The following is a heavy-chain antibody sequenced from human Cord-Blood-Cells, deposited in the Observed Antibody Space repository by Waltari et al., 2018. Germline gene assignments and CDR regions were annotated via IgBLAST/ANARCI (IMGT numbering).Heavy chain of an antibody. CDR3: ARFGRGDGYNSNY. CDR1: GGTSSSYT. V-gene: IGHV1-69*16. D-gene: IGHD5-12*01. CDR2: IIPILGTA. Sequence: QVQLVQSGAEVKKPGSSVKVSCKASGGTSSSYTISWVRQAPGQGLEWMGGIIPILGTANYAQKFQGRVTITADESTSTAYMELSSLRSEDTAVYYCARFGRGDGYNSNYWGQGTLVTVSS. J-gene: IGHJ4*02.